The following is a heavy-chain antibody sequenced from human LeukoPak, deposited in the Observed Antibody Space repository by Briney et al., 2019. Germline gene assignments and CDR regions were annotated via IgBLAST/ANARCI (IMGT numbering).Heavy chain of an antibody. Sequence: GASVKVSCKASGFTFATYTISWVRQVPGQGLEWMGGIIPIFGTANYAQKFQGRVTITADESTSTAYMELSSLRSEDTAVYYCAIRAGLTEDGDYWGQGTLVTVSS. V-gene: IGHV1-69*13. CDR1: GFTFATYT. D-gene: IGHD3-9*01. CDR3: AIRAGLTEDGDY. CDR2: IIPIFGTA. J-gene: IGHJ4*02.